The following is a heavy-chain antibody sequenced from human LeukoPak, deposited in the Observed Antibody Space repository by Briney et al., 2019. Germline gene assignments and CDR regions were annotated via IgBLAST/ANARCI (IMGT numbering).Heavy chain of an antibody. CDR3: ARRAGGYSHPYDY. D-gene: IGHD4-23*01. J-gene: IGHJ4*02. V-gene: IGHV3-23*01. Sequence: GGSLRLSCAASGFTFSNYGMNWVRQAPGKGLEWVSGIIGNGGSTYYADSVRGRFTISRDNSKNTVYLQMNSLRAEDTAVYYCARRAGGYSHPYDYWGQGILVTVSS. CDR2: IIGNGGST. CDR1: GFTFSNYG.